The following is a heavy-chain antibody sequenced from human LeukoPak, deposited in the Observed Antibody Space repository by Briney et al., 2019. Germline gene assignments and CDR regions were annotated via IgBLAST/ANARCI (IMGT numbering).Heavy chain of an antibody. CDR3: ARANYDFWSGYWHDAFDI. D-gene: IGHD3-3*01. CDR1: GYSISSGYY. V-gene: IGHV4-38-2*01. J-gene: IGHJ3*02. Sequence: PSETLSPTCAVSGYSISSGYYWGCIRQPPGKGLEWIGSIYHSGSTYYNPSLKSRVTIPVDTSKNQFSLKLSSVTAADTAVYYCARANYDFWSGYWHDAFDIWGQGTMVTVSS. CDR2: IYHSGST.